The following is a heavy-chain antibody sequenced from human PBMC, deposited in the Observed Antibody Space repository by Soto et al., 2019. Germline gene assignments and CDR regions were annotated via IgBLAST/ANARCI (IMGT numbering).Heavy chain of an antibody. CDR2: ISSSGSTI. D-gene: IGHD3-10*01. Sequence: PXGSLSLSCAASGFSFSSYEMNGVRQAPGKGLEWVSYISSSGSTIYYADSVKGRFTISRDNAKNSLYLQMNSLRAEDTAVYYCITDHDAFDIWGQGKMVTVPS. CDR3: ITDHDAFDI. J-gene: IGHJ3*02. CDR1: GFSFSSYE. V-gene: IGHV3-48*03.